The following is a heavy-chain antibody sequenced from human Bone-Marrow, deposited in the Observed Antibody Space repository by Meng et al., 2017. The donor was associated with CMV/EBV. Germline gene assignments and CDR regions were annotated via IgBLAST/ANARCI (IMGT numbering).Heavy chain of an antibody. J-gene: IGHJ3*02. CDR3: AREKGRTSPPHAFDI. CDR1: GYTFTSYG. Sequence: ASVKVSCKASGYTFTSYGISWVRQAPGQGLEWMGWINPSGGSTSYAQKFQGRVTMTRDTSTSTAYMELRSLRSDDTAVYYCAREKGRTSPPHAFDIWGQGTMVTVSS. D-gene: IGHD3-10*01. CDR2: INPSGGST. V-gene: IGHV1-18*01.